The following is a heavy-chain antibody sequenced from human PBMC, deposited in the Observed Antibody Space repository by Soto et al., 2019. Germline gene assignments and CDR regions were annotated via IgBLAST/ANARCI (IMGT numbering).Heavy chain of an antibody. CDR1: GFTFSIYSM. V-gene: IGHV4-4*02. CDR3: ARLGKYYQSLDP. D-gene: IGHD2-2*01. CDR2: IYHSGST. Sequence: GSLRLSCAASGFTFSIYSMNWVRQAPGKGLEWIGEIYHSGSTNYNPSLKSRVTISVDKSKNQFSLKLSSVTAADTAVYYCARLGKYYQSLDPWGPGTLVTVSS. J-gene: IGHJ5*02.